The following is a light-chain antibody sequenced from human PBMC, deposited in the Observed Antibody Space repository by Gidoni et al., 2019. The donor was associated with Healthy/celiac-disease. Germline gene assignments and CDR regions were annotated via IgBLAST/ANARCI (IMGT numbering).Light chain of an antibody. Sequence: EIVMTQSPATLSVSPGERATLSCRASRSVSSNLAWYQQKPGQAPRLLIYGASTRATGIPARFSGSGSGTEFTLTISSLQSEDFAVYYCQQYNNWPRTFGQGTKLETK. J-gene: IGKJ2*01. V-gene: IGKV3-15*01. CDR3: QQYNNWPRT. CDR2: GAS. CDR1: RSVSSN.